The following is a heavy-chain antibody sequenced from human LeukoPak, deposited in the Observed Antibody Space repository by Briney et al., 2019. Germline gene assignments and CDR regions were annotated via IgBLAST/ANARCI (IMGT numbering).Heavy chain of an antibody. D-gene: IGHD6-13*01. CDR1: GGSISSYY. CDR3: ARVGIASYCFDY. Sequence: SETLSLTCTVSGGSISSYYWSWIRQPPGKGLEWIGYIYYRGSANYNPSLKSRVTISVDTSKNQFSLKLSSVTAADTAVYYCARVGIASYCFDYWGQGTLVTVSS. J-gene: IGHJ4*02. CDR2: IYYRGSA. V-gene: IGHV4-59*01.